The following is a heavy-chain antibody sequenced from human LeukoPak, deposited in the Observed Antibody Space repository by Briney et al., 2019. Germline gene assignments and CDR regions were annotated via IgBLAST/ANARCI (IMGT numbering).Heavy chain of an antibody. CDR1: GGSISSYY. V-gene: IGHV4-4*07. CDR3: ARENTYCSSTSCYGAYFDY. CDR2: IYTSGST. Sequence: SETLSLTCTVSGGSISSYYWSWIRQPAGKGLEWIGRIYTSGSTNYNPSLKSRVTISVDTSKNQFSLKLSSVTAADTAVYYCARENTYCSSTSCYGAYFDYWGQGTLVTVSS. D-gene: IGHD2-2*01. J-gene: IGHJ4*02.